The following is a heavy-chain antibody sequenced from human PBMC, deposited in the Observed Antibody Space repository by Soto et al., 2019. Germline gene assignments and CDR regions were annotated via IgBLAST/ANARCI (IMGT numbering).Heavy chain of an antibody. CDR3: AKETYGSGWTLDS. CDR1: GFAFSDYS. V-gene: IGHV3-23*01. CDR2: ISGGGGNT. D-gene: IGHD6-19*01. J-gene: IGHJ4*02. Sequence: DVQLLESGGGVGQSGGSLRLSGSASGFAFSDYSRHWFPQAPGKGPEGVSAISGGGGNTYYAGSVNGRFTISRDNSRNTLYLQMHSLRDDDTALYYCAKETYGSGWTLDSWGQGTRATVSS.